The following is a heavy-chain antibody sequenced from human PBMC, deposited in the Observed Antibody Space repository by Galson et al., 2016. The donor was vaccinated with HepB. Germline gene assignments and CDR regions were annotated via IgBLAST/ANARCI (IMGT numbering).Heavy chain of an antibody. CDR3: AKDELSPLFTGDSVVVPVVPHEYYDMDV. CDR1: GFTFRTYN. CDR2: IWYDGSNK. D-gene: IGHD2-2*01. V-gene: IGHV3-33*06. Sequence: SLRLSCAASGFTFRTYNIHWVRQAPGKGPEWVAAIWYDGSNKYYADSVKGRFTISRDNSNNTVHVQMNSLRAEDTAIYYCAKDELSPLFTGDSVVVPVVPHEYYDMDVWGKGTTVTVSS. J-gene: IGHJ6*03.